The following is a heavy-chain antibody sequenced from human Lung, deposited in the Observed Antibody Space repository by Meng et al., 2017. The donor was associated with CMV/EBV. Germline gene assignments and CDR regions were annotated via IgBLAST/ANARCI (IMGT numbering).Heavy chain of an antibody. J-gene: IGHJ4*02. D-gene: IGHD1-14*01. CDR1: GGSISSSSYY. CDR2: VVYSGTT. CDR3: ARHHHSPTFDY. V-gene: IGHV4-39*01. Sequence: LQLQESGPRLGKPSETLSLTCTVSGGSISSSSYYWAWIRQPPGEGLEWIGSVVYSGTTYYTSSLKSRVSISVDTSKNQFSLKLSSVTAADTAVYYCARHHHSPTFDYWGQGTLVTVSS.